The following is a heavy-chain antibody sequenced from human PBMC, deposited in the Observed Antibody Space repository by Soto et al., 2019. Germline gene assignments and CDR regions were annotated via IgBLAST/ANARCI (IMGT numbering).Heavy chain of an antibody. J-gene: IGHJ6*02. CDR3: AREGVAPYYYYGMDV. V-gene: IGHV1-18*01. Sequence: ASVKVSCKASGGTFSSYAISWVRQAPGQGLEWMGWISTYNGDTNYAQKFQDRVTMTTDTSTNTVYMELRSLRSDDTAVYYCAREGVAPYYYYGMDVWGQGTTVTVSS. CDR1: GGTFSSYA. D-gene: IGHD2-15*01. CDR2: ISTYNGDT.